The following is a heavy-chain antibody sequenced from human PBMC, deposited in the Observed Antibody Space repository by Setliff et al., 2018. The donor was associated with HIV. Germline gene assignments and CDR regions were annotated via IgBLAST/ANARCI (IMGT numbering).Heavy chain of an antibody. CDR1: GDSLGSSPYY. V-gene: IGHV4-39*01. D-gene: IGHD5-18*01. Sequence: SETLSLTCTVSGDSLGSSPYYRGWIRQPPGKGLEWIATIYYTGSTLYNPSLKSRVTISVDTSKNQFSLKLSSVTAADTALYYCARHCGYTPGQTCLYYLDVWGKGTTVTVSS. CDR3: ARHCGYTPGQTCLYYLDV. J-gene: IGHJ6*03. CDR2: IYYTGST.